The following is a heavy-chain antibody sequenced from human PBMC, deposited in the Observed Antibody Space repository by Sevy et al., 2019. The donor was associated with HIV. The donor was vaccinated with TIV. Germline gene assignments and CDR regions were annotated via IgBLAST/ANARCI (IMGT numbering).Heavy chain of an antibody. Sequence: GGSLRLSCAASGFTFSRYWMSWVRQAPGKGLEWVANIKLDGSEKYYVHSVKGRFTISRDNAKNSLYLQMNSLRAEDSAVYYCARDCSSTSCLWGMDVWGQGTTVTVS. D-gene: IGHD2-2*01. CDR2: IKLDGSEK. CDR3: ARDCSSTSCLWGMDV. J-gene: IGHJ6*02. CDR1: GFTFSRYW. V-gene: IGHV3-7*03.